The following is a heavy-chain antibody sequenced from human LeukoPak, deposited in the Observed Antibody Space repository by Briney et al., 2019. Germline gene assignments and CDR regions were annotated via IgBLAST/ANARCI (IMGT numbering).Heavy chain of an antibody. Sequence: PGGSLRLSCAASGFTFSTYAMSWVRQAPGKGLEWVSAISGSGGRTFYADSVKGRFTISRDTSKNTVYLQMNSLKADDTAVYYCAKARAYLFDSSGYYDNWGQGTLVTVSS. V-gene: IGHV3-23*01. J-gene: IGHJ4*02. CDR3: AKARAYLFDSSGYYDN. D-gene: IGHD3-22*01. CDR1: GFTFSTYA. CDR2: ISGSGGRT.